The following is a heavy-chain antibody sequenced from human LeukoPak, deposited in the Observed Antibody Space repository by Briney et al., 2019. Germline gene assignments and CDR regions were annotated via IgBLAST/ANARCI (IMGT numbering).Heavy chain of an antibody. Sequence: PGGSLRLSCAASGFTFTKYAMSWVRQAPGKGLEWVSVISAGGGDTYYADSVKGRFTISKDNSKNTLYLQMNALRAEDTGVYYCAKRHVMWLVPGDHYYMDVWGKGTTVTVSS. CDR1: GFTFTKYA. J-gene: IGHJ6*03. CDR3: AKRHVMWLVPGDHYYMDV. D-gene: IGHD3-22*01. V-gene: IGHV3-23*01. CDR2: ISAGGGDT.